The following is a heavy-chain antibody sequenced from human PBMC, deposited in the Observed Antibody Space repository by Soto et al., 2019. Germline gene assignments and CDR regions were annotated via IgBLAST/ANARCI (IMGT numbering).Heavy chain of an antibody. Sequence: KPSETLSLTCTVSGGSISSYYWSWIRQPPGKGLEWIGYIYYSGSTNYNPSLKSRVTISVDTSKNQFSLKLSSVTAADTAVYYCARELVGANYYYGMDVWGQGTTVTVSS. V-gene: IGHV4-59*01. CDR1: GGSISSYY. D-gene: IGHD1-26*01. CDR3: ARELVGANYYYGMDV. CDR2: IYYSGST. J-gene: IGHJ6*02.